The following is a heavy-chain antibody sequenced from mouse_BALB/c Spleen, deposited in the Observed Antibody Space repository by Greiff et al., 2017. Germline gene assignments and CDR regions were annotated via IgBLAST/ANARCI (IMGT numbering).Heavy chain of an antibody. V-gene: IGHV7-3*02. J-gene: IGHJ2*01. Sequence: EVQRVESGGGLVQPGGSLRLSCATSGFTFTDYYMSWVRQPPGKALEWLGFIRNKANGYTTEYSASVKGRFTISRDNSQSILYLQMNTLRAEDSATYYCARDHYYGLGYWGQGTTLTVSS. CDR2: IRNKANGYTT. CDR3: ARDHYYGLGY. CDR1: GFTFTDYY. D-gene: IGHD1-2*01.